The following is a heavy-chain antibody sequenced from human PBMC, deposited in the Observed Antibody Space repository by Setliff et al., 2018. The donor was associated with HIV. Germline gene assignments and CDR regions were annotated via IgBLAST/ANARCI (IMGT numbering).Heavy chain of an antibody. D-gene: IGHD2-21*01. J-gene: IGHJ6*03. V-gene: IGHV4-38-2*01. Sequence: PSETLSLTCAVSGYSISSGCYWGWIRQPPGKGLEWIGSMYHTGSTYYSPSLNSRFTISVDTSKNQFSLKLRSVTAADTAVYYCARVGLAYSGDMDVWGKGTTVTVSS. CDR1: GYSISSGCY. CDR2: MYHTGST. CDR3: ARVGLAYSGDMDV.